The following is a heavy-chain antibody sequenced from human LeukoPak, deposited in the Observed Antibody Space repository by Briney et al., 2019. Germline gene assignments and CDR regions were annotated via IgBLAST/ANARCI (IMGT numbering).Heavy chain of an antibody. CDR2: ISAYNGNT. J-gene: IGHJ4*02. V-gene: IGHV1-18*01. CDR3: ARSSLTYYYDSSGYYYWLPAYFDY. Sequence: ASVKVSCKASGYTFTSYGISWVRQAPGQGLEWMGWISAYNGNTNYAQKLQGRVTMTTDTSTSTAYMELRSLRSDDTAVYYCARSSLTYYYDSSGYYYWLPAYFDYWGQGTLVTVSS. D-gene: IGHD3-22*01. CDR1: GYTFTSYG.